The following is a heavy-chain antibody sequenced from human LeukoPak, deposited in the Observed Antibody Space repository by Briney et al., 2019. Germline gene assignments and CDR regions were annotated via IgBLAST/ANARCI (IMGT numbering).Heavy chain of an antibody. V-gene: IGHV1-46*01. D-gene: IGHD3-10*01. CDR1: GYTFTSYY. CDR3: AREPLYYYGSGSVYFDY. J-gene: IGHJ4*02. Sequence: GASVKVSCKASGYTFTSYYMHWVRQAPGQGLEWMGITNPSGGSTSYAQKFQGRVTMTRDTSTSTVYMELSSLRSEDTAVYYCAREPLYYYGSGSVYFDYWGQGTLVTVSS. CDR2: TNPSGGST.